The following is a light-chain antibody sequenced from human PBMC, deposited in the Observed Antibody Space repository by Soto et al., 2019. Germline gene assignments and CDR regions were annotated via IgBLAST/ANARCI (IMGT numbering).Light chain of an antibody. J-gene: IGKJ3*01. CDR2: DTS. Sequence: EVVLTQSPVTLSLSPGEGATLSCRASQSVSSSHIAWYQQKPGQAPRLLIYDTSSRATGIPDRFSGSGSGTDFTLTISGLEPEDFAVYYCQYYDTSPPGFTFGPGTKVDIK. V-gene: IGKV3-20*01. CDR1: QSVSSSH. CDR3: QYYDTSPPGFT.